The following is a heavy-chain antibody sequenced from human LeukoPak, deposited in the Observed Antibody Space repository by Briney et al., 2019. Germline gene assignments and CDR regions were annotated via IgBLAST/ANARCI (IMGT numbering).Heavy chain of an antibody. V-gene: IGHV3-48*02. CDR2: ISSSSSTV. CDR3: ARAATVFDF. Sequence: PGESLRLSCAASGFAFSNYGMNWVRQAPGKGLEWLSSISSSSSTVYYADSAKGRFTISRDNAKNSLYLQMNSLRDEDTAVYYCARAATVFDFWGLGTLVTVSS. J-gene: IGHJ4*02. CDR1: GFAFSNYG. D-gene: IGHD1-1*01.